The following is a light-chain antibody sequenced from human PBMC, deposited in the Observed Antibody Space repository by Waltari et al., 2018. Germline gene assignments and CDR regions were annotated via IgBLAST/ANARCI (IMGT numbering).Light chain of an antibody. CDR2: RNN. Sequence: QAGLTQPPSLSKGLRQTATLTCPGNSNNVGNQGAAWLQQHQGHPPNLLSYRNNNRPSGISERFSASRSGNTASLTITGLQPEDEADYYCSAWDSSLSAHVFGSGTKVTVL. V-gene: IGLV10-54*04. CDR3: SAWDSSLSAHV. CDR1: SNNVGNQG. J-gene: IGLJ6*01.